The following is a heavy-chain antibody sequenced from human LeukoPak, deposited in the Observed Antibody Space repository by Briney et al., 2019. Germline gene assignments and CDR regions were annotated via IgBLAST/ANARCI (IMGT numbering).Heavy chain of an antibody. V-gene: IGHV1-18*01. D-gene: IGHD6-13*01. CDR3: ARREYSSSWYLWTFDY. CDR2: ISAYNGNT. J-gene: IGHJ4*02. CDR1: GYTFTSYG. Sequence: ASVKVSCKASGYTFTSYGISWVRQAPGQGVEWRGWISAYNGNTNYAQKLQGRVTMTTDTSTSTAYMELRSLRSDDTAVYYCARREYSSSWYLWTFDYWGQGTLVTVSS.